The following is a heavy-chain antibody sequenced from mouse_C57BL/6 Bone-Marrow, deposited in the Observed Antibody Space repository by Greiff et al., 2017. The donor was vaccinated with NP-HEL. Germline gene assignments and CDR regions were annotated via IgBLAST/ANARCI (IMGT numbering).Heavy chain of an antibody. J-gene: IGHJ3*01. D-gene: IGHD2-4*01. CDR1: GYTFTDYY. CDR2: INPNNGGT. Sequence: VQLQQSGPELVKPGASVKISCKASGYTFTDYYMNWVKQSHGKSLEWIGDINPNNGGTSYNQKFKGKATLTVDKSSSTAYMELRSLTSEDSAVYYCARGFYYDYFWFAYWGQGTLVTVSA. V-gene: IGHV1-26*01. CDR3: ARGFYYDYFWFAY.